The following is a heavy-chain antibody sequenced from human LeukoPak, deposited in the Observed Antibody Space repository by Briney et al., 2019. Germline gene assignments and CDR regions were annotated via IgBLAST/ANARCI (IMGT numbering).Heavy chain of an antibody. D-gene: IGHD4/OR15-4a*01. Sequence: GGSLRLSCAASGFTSSSYSMNWVRQAPGKGLEWVSSISSSSSYIYYADSVKGRFTISRDNAKNSLYLQMNSLRAEDTAVYYCGRLGGRGLTMVNDWGQGTLVTVSS. J-gene: IGHJ4*02. V-gene: IGHV3-21*01. CDR3: GRLGGRGLTMVND. CDR1: GFTSSSYS. CDR2: ISSSSSYI.